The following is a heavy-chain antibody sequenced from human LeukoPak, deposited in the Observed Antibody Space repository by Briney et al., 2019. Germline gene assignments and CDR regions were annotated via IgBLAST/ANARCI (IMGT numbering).Heavy chain of an antibody. CDR3: AREDTAMVRVS. Sequence: SETLSLTCTVSGGSISSYYWSWIRQPPGKGLEWIGYIYYSGSTNYNPSLKSRLTISVDTSKHQFSLKLSSVTAADTAVYYCAREDTAMVRVSWGQGTLVTVSS. V-gene: IGHV4-59*01. J-gene: IGHJ5*02. D-gene: IGHD5-18*01. CDR1: GGSISSYY. CDR2: IYYSGST.